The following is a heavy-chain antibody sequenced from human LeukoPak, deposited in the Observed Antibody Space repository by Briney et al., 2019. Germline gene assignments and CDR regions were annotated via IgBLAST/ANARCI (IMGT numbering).Heavy chain of an antibody. D-gene: IGHD6-6*01. CDR3: AREQLVQGYYYYYYGMDV. Sequence: SETLSLTCTVSGGSISSYYWSWIRQPAGKGLEWIGRIYTSGSTNYNPSLKSRVTMSVDTSKNQFSLKLSSVTAADTAVYYCAREQLVQGYYYYYYGMDVWGQGTTVTVSS. CDR2: IYTSGST. J-gene: IGHJ6*02. CDR1: GGSISSYY. V-gene: IGHV4-4*07.